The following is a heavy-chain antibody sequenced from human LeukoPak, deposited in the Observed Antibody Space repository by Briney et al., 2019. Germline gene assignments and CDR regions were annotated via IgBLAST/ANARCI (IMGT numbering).Heavy chain of an antibody. CDR2: IIPIFGTA. CDR1: RGTFSSYA. J-gene: IGHJ4*02. CDR3: ARASNCGGDCDHY. D-gene: IGHD2-21*02. Sequence: ASLKVSSKASRGTFSSYAISWVRQAPGQRVEWMGGIIPIFGTANYTQKFQGRVKISADESRSTAYMELSGLRSEDTAVYYCARASNCGGDCDHYWGQGTLVTVSS. V-gene: IGHV1-69*01.